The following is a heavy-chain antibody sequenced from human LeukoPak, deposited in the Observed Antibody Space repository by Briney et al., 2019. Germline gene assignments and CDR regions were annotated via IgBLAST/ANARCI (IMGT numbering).Heavy chain of an antibody. J-gene: IGHJ4*02. CDR1: GGSFSGYY. CDR3: ASPKLFYGDSLTDY. CDR2: INHSGST. D-gene: IGHD2-21*01. V-gene: IGHV4-34*01. Sequence: PSETLSLTCAVYGGSFSGYYWSWIRQPPGKGLEWTGEINHSGSTNYNPSLKSRVTISVDTSKNQFSLKLSSVTAADTAVYYCASPKLFYGDSLTDYWGQGTLVTVSS.